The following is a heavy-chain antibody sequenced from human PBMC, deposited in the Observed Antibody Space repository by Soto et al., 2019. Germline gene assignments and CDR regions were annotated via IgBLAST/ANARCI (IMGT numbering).Heavy chain of an antibody. CDR2: IYSDGRT. CDR1: RFIVSASY. D-gene: IGHD6-13*01. Sequence: DVQLVETGGGLIQPGGSLRLSCAATRFIVSASYMSWVRQAPGKGLEWVSVIYSDGRTYYADSVKGRFTISRDNSKNTLYLQMNSLSAEDTAVYYCARCSGWYGQCYFDCWGQGTLVTVSS. V-gene: IGHV3-53*02. CDR3: ARCSGWYGQCYFDC. J-gene: IGHJ4*02.